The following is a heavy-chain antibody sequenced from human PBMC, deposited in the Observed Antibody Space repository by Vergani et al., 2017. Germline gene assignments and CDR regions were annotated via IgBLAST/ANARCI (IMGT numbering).Heavy chain of an antibody. J-gene: IGHJ4*02. V-gene: IGHV3-9*01. CDR2: ISWNSGGI. Sequence: EVQLVESGGGLVQPGRSLRLSCAASGFTFDDYAMHWVRQAPGKGLEWVSGISWNSGGIGYADSVKGRFTISRDNAKNSLYLQMNSLRAEDTALYYCAKDRSDILSSGLTAAFDCWGQGTLVTVSS. CDR3: AKDRSDILSSGLTAAFDC. D-gene: IGHD6-19*01. CDR1: GFTFDDYA.